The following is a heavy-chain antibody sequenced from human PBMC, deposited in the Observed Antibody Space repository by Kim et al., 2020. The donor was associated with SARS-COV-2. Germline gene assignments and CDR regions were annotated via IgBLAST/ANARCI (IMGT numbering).Heavy chain of an antibody. D-gene: IGHD3-9*01. J-gene: IGHJ6*02. Sequence: YAAPVKGRFTISRDDSKNTLYLQMNSLKTEDTAVYYCTTERDDILTGPDVWGQGTTVTVSS. CDR3: TTERDDILTGPDV. V-gene: IGHV3-15*01.